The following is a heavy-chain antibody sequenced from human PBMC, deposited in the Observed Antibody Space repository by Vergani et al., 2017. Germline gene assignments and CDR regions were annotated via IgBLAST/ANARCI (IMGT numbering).Heavy chain of an antibody. Sequence: QVQLVQSGAEVKKPGSSVKVSCKASGGTFSSYTISWVRQAPGQGLEWMGRIIPILGIANYAQKFQGRVTITADKSTSTAYMELSSLRSEDTAVYYCAREERLDCXSASCYVGPPHYYYYMDVWGKGTTVTVSS. V-gene: IGHV1-69*08. CDR2: IIPILGIA. D-gene: IGHD2-2*01. J-gene: IGHJ6*03. CDR3: AREERLDCXSASCYVGPPHYYYYMDV. CDR1: GGTFSSYT.